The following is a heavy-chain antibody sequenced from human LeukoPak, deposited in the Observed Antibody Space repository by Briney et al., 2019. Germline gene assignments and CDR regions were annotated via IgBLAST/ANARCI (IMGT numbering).Heavy chain of an antibody. CDR2: FFYSGST. V-gene: IGHV4-59*01. D-gene: IGHD3-22*01. J-gene: IGHJ4*02. Sequence: SETLSLTCTVSGGSISSYYWSWIRQPPGKGLEGMGKFFYSGSTNYNPSLKSRVTISVDTSKNQFSLKLSSVTAADTAVYYCARMSYYYDSSGPQEFDYWGQGTLVTVSS. CDR3: ARMSYYYDSSGPQEFDY. CDR1: GGSISSYY.